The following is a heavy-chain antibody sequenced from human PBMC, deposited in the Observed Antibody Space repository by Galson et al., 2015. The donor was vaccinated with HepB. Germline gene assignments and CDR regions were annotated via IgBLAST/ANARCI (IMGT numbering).Heavy chain of an antibody. CDR1: GFTFSSYA. J-gene: IGHJ4*02. CDR2: ISGSGGST. D-gene: IGHD6-19*01. CDR3: AKYRRYSSGWYCDY. V-gene: IGHV3-23*01. Sequence: SLRLSCAASGFTFSSYAMSWVRQAPGKGLEWVSAISGSGGSTYYADSVKGRFTISRDNSKNTLYLQMNSLRAEDTAVYYCAKYRRYSSGWYCDYWGQGTLVTVSS.